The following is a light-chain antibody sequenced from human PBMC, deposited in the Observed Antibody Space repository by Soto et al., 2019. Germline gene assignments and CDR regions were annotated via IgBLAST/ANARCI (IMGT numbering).Light chain of an antibody. Sequence: QSVLTQPPSASGSPGQSVTISCTGAHSDFGGYNYVSWYQQHPGKAPKLMIFEVNKWPSGVPDRFSGSKFGNTASLTVSGLQAEDEADYYCSSYAGSNNVVFGGGTKLTVL. CDR1: HSDFGGYNY. CDR2: EVN. CDR3: SSYAGSNNVV. V-gene: IGLV2-8*01. J-gene: IGLJ2*01.